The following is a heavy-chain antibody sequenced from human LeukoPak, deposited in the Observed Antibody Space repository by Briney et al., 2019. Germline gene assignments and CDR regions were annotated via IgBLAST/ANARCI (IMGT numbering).Heavy chain of an antibody. J-gene: IGHJ4*02. D-gene: IGHD2-15*01. CDR1: GGSISSYY. CDR3: ARGFCSGGSCTFDY. Sequence: PSETLSLTCTVSGGSISSYYWSRIRQPAGKGLEWIGRIYTSGSTNYNPSLKSRVTMSVDTSKNQFSLKLSSVTAADTAVYYCARGFCSGGSCTFDYWGQGTLVTVSS. V-gene: IGHV4-4*07. CDR2: IYTSGST.